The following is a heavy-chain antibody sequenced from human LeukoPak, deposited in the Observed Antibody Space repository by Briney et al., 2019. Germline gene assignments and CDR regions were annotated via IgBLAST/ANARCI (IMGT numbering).Heavy chain of an antibody. V-gene: IGHV1-69*13. Sequence: ASVKVSCKASGGTFSSYAISWVRQAPGQGLEWMGGIIPIFGTANYAQKLQGRVTITADESTSTAYMELSSLRSEDTAVYYCARDDYGDTEGDYWGQGTLVTVSS. CDR3: ARDDYGDTEGDY. D-gene: IGHD4-17*01. J-gene: IGHJ4*02. CDR1: GGTFSSYA. CDR2: IIPIFGTA.